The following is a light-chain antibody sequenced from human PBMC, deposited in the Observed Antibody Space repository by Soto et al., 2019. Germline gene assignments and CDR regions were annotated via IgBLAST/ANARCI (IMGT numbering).Light chain of an antibody. J-gene: IGKJ5*01. Sequence: DIQMTQSPSTLSASVGDRVTITCRASQSISNWLAWYQHKPGKAPNLLIYDASSLESGVPPRFSGSGSGTEFTLTISSLQPDDFATYYCQQYHTYSTFGQGTRLEIK. CDR3: QQYHTYST. CDR2: DAS. CDR1: QSISNW. V-gene: IGKV1-5*01.